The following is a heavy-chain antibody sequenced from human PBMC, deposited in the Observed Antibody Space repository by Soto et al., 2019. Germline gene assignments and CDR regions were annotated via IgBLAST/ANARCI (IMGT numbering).Heavy chain of an antibody. CDR3: PRPAGATQYYYYGLDV. Sequence: SVGSLRLSCAASGFTFSSYSMNWVRQAPGQGLEWVSSISSSSSYIYYADSVKGRFTISRDNAKNSLYLQMNSLRAEGTAVYYCPRPAGATQYYYYGLDVWGQGTTLTAPS. J-gene: IGHJ6*02. CDR1: GFTFSSYS. D-gene: IGHD1-26*01. CDR2: ISSSSSYI. V-gene: IGHV3-21*01.